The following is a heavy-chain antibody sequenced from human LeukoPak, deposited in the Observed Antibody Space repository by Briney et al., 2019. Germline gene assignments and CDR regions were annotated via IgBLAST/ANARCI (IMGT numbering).Heavy chain of an antibody. Sequence: MTSETLSLTCTVSGGSISSSNYYWGWIRQPPGKGLEWIGSIYYSGSTYYNPSLKSRVTISVDTSKNQFSLKLSSVTAADTAVYYCARAVPGRYSSSWAYYYYYYMDVWGKGTTVTVSS. D-gene: IGHD6-13*01. CDR3: ARAVPGRYSSSWAYYYYYYMDV. CDR2: IYYSGST. V-gene: IGHV4-39*07. J-gene: IGHJ6*03. CDR1: GGSISSSNYY.